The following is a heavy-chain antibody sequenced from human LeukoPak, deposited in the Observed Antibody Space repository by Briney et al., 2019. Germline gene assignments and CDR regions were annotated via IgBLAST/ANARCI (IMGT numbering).Heavy chain of an antibody. J-gene: IGHJ3*01. CDR2: VDYSGTT. CDR3: ARRGSRLVVLLSAFDF. Sequence: KPSETLSLMCTVSGGSTGSRGYYWDWVRQPPGKGLEWIGSVDYSGTTHYNPSLKSRVTISVDTSENQFSLKLTSVTAADTAVYYCARRGSRLVVLLSAFDFWGQGTMVTVSS. CDR1: GGSTGSRGYY. D-gene: IGHD2-2*01. V-gene: IGHV4-39*01.